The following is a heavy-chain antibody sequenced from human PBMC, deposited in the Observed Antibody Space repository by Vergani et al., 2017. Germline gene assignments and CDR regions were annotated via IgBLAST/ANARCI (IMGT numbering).Heavy chain of an antibody. Sequence: VQLVESGGGLVKPGGSLRLSCAASGFTFSSYSMHWVRQAPGKGLEWVAVISYDGSNKYYADSVKGRFTISRDNSKNTLYLQMNSLRAEDTAVYYCAKEVTYCSGGSCYSGLPRKKYGMDVWGQGTTVTVSS. J-gene: IGHJ6*02. CDR2: ISYDGSNK. CDR1: GFTFSSYS. CDR3: AKEVTYCSGGSCYSGLPRKKYGMDV. D-gene: IGHD2-15*01. V-gene: IGHV3-30*18.